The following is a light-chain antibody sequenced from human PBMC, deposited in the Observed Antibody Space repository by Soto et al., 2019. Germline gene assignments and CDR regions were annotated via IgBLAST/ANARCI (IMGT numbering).Light chain of an antibody. CDR1: QSVSSN. Sequence: DIVMTQSPSTLSAAVGERAPLSCRASQSVSSNLAWYQQKPGQAPRLLIYGASTRATGIPARFSGSGSGTEFTLTISSLQPDDFATYHCQQYDTYWTFGQGTKVDIK. CDR3: QQYDTYWT. CDR2: GAS. V-gene: IGKV3-15*01. J-gene: IGKJ1*01.